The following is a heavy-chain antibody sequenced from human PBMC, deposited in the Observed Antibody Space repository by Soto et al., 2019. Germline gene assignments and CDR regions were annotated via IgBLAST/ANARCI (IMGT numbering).Heavy chain of an antibody. CDR1: GYTFTAYY. CDR2: LNPNSGGT. V-gene: IGHV1-2*02. J-gene: IGHJ6*02. Sequence: GASVKVSCKTSGYTFTAYYIHWVRQAPGQGLEWMGWLNPNSGGTNYVQKFQVRVTMTRDTSSNTAYMELSSLRFNDTAVYYCARGLRGDSYGGLDVWGQGTTVTVSS. D-gene: IGHD3-16*01. CDR3: ARGLRGDSYGGLDV.